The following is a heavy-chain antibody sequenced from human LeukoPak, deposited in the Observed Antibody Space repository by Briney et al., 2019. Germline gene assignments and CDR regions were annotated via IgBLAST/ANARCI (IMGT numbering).Heavy chain of an antibody. CDR2: ISWDGGST. CDR3: ASEGVGATFDY. CDR1: GFTFDDYT. D-gene: IGHD1-26*01. V-gene: IGHV3-43*01. Sequence: GGSLRLYCAASGFTFDDYTMHWVRQAPGKGLEWVSLISWDGGSTYYADSVKGRFTISRDNSKNSLYLQMNSLRTEDTALYYCASEGVGATFDYWGQGTLVTVSS. J-gene: IGHJ4*02.